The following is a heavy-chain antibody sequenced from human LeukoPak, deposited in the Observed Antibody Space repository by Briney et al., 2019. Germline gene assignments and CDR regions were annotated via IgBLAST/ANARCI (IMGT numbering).Heavy chain of an antibody. CDR1: GGTFSSYA. D-gene: IGHD2-2*01. CDR3: ARVDCSTSCYRSWFDP. Sequence: SVKVSCKASGGTFSSYAISWVRQAPGQGLEWMGGIIPIFGTANYAQKFQGRVTITTDESTSTAYVELSSLRSEDTAVYYCARVDCSTSCYRSWFDPWGQGTLVTVSS. V-gene: IGHV1-69*05. J-gene: IGHJ5*02. CDR2: IIPIFGTA.